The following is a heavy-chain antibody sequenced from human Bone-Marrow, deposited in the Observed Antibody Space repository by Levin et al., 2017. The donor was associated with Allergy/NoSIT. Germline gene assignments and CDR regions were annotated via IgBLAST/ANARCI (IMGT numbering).Heavy chain of an antibody. CDR1: GFTFSDFY. J-gene: IGHJ6*03. V-gene: IGHV3-11*01. CDR3: ARDQALYYYYYYMDV. CDR2: ISRSGHTI. Sequence: SCAASGFTFSDFYMSWIRQAPGKGLEWVSYISRSGHTIYYTDSVKGRFTISRDNAKNSLFLQMNSLRADDTAVYYCARDQALYYYYYYMDVWGKGTTVTVSS.